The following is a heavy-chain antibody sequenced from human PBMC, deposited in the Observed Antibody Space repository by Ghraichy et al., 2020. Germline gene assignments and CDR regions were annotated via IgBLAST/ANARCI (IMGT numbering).Heavy chain of an antibody. Sequence: GGSLRLSCAASGFTFSSHGMSWVRQAPGKGLEWVSYISISGAATYYADSVEGRFTISRDNSMNTLYLQMNSLRAEDTAIYYCAKDSPVLSAWGQGTMFTVSS. CDR3: AKDSPVLSA. J-gene: IGHJ3*01. D-gene: IGHD2/OR15-2a*01. V-gene: IGHV3-23*01. CDR2: ISISGAAT. CDR1: GFTFSSHG.